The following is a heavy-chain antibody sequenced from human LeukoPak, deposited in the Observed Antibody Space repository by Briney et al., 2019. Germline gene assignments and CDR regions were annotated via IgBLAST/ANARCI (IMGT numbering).Heavy chain of an antibody. J-gene: IGHJ4*02. Sequence: PSETLSLTCTVSGGSISSSSYYWGWIRQPPGKGLEWIGSIYYSGSTYYNPSLKSRVTISVDTSKNQFSLKLSSVTAADTAVYYCYGDIDRDYWGQGTLVTVSS. V-gene: IGHV4-39*01. D-gene: IGHD4-17*01. CDR1: GGSISSSSYY. CDR2: IYYSGST. CDR3: YGDIDRDY.